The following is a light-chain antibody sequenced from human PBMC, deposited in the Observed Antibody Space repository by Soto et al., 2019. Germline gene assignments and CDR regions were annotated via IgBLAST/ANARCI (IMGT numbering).Light chain of an antibody. CDR3: QQSYSTPPWT. V-gene: IGKV3-11*01. J-gene: IGKJ1*01. CDR2: YSS. CDR1: QSVSSY. Sequence: EIVLTQGPATLSLSPGERATLSCRASQSVSSYLAWYQQKPGQAPRLLIYYSSNRATGIPARFSGSGSGTDFTLTISSLQPEDFATYYCQQSYSTPPWTFGQGTKVEIK.